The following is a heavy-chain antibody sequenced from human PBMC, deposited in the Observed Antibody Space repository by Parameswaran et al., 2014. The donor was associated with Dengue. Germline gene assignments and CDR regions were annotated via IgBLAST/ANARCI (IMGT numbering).Heavy chain of an antibody. CDR2: ITTSSSYI. V-gene: IGHV3-21*01. D-gene: IGHD4/OR15-4a*01. Sequence: VRQMPGKGLEWVSSITTSSSYIYYTESVKGRFTISRDNAKNSLYLQMNNLRAEDTALYYCANYGASYNILSWGQGTLVTVSS. J-gene: IGHJ5*02. CDR3: ANYGASYNILS.